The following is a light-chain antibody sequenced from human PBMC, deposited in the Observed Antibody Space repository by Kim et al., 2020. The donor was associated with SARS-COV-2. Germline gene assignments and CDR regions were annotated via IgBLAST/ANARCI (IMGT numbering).Light chain of an antibody. CDR1: SSDIGAGYD. J-gene: IGLJ1*01. CDR3: QSYDSSLSGYV. CDR2: AST. Sequence: TVTITCTGSSSDIGAGYDVHWYQQLPRTAPKLLIYASTNRPSGVPDRVSGSKSGTSASLAITGLQAEDEADYYCQSYDSSLSGYVFGSGTKVTVL. V-gene: IGLV1-40*01.